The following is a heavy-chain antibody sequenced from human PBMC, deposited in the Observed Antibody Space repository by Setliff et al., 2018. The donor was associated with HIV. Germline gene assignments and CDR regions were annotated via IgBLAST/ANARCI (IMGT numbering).Heavy chain of an antibody. V-gene: IGHV1-69*10. CDR1: GGTSSTHA. J-gene: IGHJ3*02. D-gene: IGHD3-10*01. CDR2: TISILDIT. CDR3: AGPRGDEAFDI. Sequence: SVKVSCKASGGTSSTHAINWVRQAPGQGLEWMGQTISILDITTYAQSLQGRVTITADESTSTFYMELSSLRSADTAVYYCAGPRGDEAFDIWGQGTKVTVSS.